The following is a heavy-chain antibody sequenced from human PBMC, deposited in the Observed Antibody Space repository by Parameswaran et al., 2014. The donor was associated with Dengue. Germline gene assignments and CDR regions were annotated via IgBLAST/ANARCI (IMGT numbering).Heavy chain of an antibody. CDR2: INHSGST. V-gene: IGHV4-34*01. J-gene: IGHJ6*02. CDR3: ATRWVWYYYGMDV. D-gene: IGHD5-24*01. Sequence: VRQAPGKGLEWIGEINHSGSTNYNPSLKSRVTISVDTSKNQFSLKLSSVTAADTAVYYCATRWVWYYYGMDVWGQGTTVTVSS.